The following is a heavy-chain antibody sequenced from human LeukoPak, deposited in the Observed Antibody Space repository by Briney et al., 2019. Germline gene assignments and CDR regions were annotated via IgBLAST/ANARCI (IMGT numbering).Heavy chain of an antibody. J-gene: IGHJ4*02. CDR2: ITAGGDTP. D-gene: IGHD3-22*01. V-gene: IGHV3-23*01. CDR3: AKAYGTNGYYQLPIDF. Sequence: GGSLRLSCAASGFTFSSNAMTWVRQAPGKGLGCVSAITAGGDTPYYADSVRGRFTISRDNSRNTLYMQLNNMRAEDTAIYYCAKAYGTNGYYQLPIDFWGQGALVNVFS. CDR1: GFTFSSNA.